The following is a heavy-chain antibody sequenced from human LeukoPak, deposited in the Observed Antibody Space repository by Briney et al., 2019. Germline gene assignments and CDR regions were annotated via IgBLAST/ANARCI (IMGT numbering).Heavy chain of an antibody. J-gene: IGHJ6*03. Sequence: GGSLRLSCAASGFTFSSNAMHWVRQAPGKGLEWVAVISYDGSNKYYADSVKGRFTISRDNSKNTLYLQMNSLRAEDTAVYYCARGYCSSTSCYTGYYYYMDVWGKGTTVTVSS. D-gene: IGHD2-2*02. CDR3: ARGYCSSTSCYTGYYYYMDV. CDR2: ISYDGSNK. V-gene: IGHV3-30-3*01. CDR1: GFTFSSNA.